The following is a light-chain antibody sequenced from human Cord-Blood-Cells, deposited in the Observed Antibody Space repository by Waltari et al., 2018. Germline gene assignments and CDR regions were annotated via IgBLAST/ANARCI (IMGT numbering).Light chain of an antibody. CDR2: AAS. Sequence: DIKMTQSPSSLSASVGDRVTINCRASQSISSYLNWYQQKPGKAPKLLIYAASSLQSGVPSRFSGSGFCTDYTLTSSSLQPEDFATYDCQQSYSTPYPFGQGPKLGIK. V-gene: IGKV1-39*01. J-gene: IGKJ2*01. CDR1: QSISSY. CDR3: QQSYSTPYP.